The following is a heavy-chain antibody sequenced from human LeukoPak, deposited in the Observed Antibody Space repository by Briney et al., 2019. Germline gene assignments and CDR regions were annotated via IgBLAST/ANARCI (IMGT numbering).Heavy chain of an antibody. CDR3: AELGITMIGGV. V-gene: IGHV3-48*01. CDR2: ISGSGGAI. J-gene: IGHJ6*04. D-gene: IGHD3-10*02. CDR1: GFTFTSYN. Sequence: GGSLRLSCVASGFTFTSYNMNWVRQAPGKGLEWVSYISGSGGAIFYADSVKGRFTISRDNAKNSVYLQMNSLRSEDTAVYYCAELGITMIGGVWGKGTTVTISS.